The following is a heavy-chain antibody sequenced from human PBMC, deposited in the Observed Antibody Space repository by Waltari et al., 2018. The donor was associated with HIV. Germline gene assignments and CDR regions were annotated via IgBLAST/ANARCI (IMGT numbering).Heavy chain of an antibody. CDR3: ARVGGDFWSGYSSGMDV. CDR2: IWYDGSNK. D-gene: IGHD3-3*01. J-gene: IGHJ6*02. Sequence: QVQLVESGGGVVQPGRSLRLSCAASGFPFSSYGMHWVRQAPGKGLEWVAVIWYDGSNKYYADSVKGRFTISRDNSKNTLYLQMNSLRAEDTAVYYCARVGGDFWSGYSSGMDVWGQGTTVTVSS. CDR1: GFPFSSYG. V-gene: IGHV3-33*01.